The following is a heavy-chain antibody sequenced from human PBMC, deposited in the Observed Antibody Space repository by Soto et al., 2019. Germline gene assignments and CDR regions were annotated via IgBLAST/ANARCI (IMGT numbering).Heavy chain of an antibody. CDR1: GFTFSSYD. CDR3: ARDRKVSYYYYGMDV. V-gene: IGHV3-13*01. CDR2: IGTAGDT. Sequence: EVQLVESGGGLVQPGGSLRLSCAASGFTFSSYDMHWVRQATGKGLEWVSAIGTAGDTYYPGSVKGRFTISRENAKNSLYLQMNSLRAEDTAVYYSARDRKVSYYYYGMDVWGQGTTVTVSS. J-gene: IGHJ6*02. D-gene: IGHD2-8*01.